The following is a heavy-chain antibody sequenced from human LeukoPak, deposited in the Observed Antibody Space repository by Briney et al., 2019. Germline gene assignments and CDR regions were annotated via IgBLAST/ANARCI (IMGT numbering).Heavy chain of an antibody. V-gene: IGHV3-48*03. CDR1: GFTFSSYE. CDR3: ARDKYSGFVFGC. Sequence: PGESLTLSCAASGFTFSSYEMNWVRQAPGKGLEWVSYISSSDSSTYYADSVKGRFTISRDNAKNSLSLQMNSLRVEDTAVYYCARDKYSGFVFGCWGQGTLVTVSS. CDR2: ISSSDSST. J-gene: IGHJ4*02. D-gene: IGHD5-12*01.